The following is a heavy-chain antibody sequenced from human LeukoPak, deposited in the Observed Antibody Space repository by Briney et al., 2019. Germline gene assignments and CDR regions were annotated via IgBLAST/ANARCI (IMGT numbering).Heavy chain of an antibody. CDR1: GXTFSSYA. CDR2: ISSNGGST. D-gene: IGHD6-19*01. CDR3: ARDSHSSGWYVPDY. Sequence: PGGSLRLSCSASGXTFSSYAMHWVRQAPGKGREYVSAISSNGGSTYYADSVKGRFTISRDNSKNTLYLQMSSLRAEDTAVYYCARDSHSSGWYVPDYWGQGTLVTVSS. J-gene: IGHJ4*02. V-gene: IGHV3-64D*06.